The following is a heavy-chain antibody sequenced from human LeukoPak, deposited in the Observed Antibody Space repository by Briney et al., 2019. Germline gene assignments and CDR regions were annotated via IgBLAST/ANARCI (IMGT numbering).Heavy chain of an antibody. CDR1: GGSISSGGYY. CDR3: ARVGSTTADY. Sequence: SETLSLTCTVSGGSISSGGYYWSWIRQHPGKGLEWIGYIYYSGSTYYNPSLKSRVTISVDTTKNQFSLKLSSVTAADTAVYYCARVGSTTADYWGQGTLVTVSS. CDR2: IYYSGST. V-gene: IGHV4-31*03. J-gene: IGHJ4*02. D-gene: IGHD4-11*01.